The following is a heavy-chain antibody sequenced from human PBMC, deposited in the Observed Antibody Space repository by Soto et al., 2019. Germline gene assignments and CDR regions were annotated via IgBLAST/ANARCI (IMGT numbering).Heavy chain of an antibody. CDR2: INHSGST. Sequence: SETLSLTCSVYGGSFSGYYWSWIRQPPGKGLEWIGEINHSGSTNYNPSLKSRVTISVDTSKNQFSLKLSSVTAADTAVYYCARAKKSQVDGTRYKNAFDIWGQGTMVTGSS. J-gene: IGHJ3*02. CDR3: ARAKKSQVDGTRYKNAFDI. CDR1: GGSFSGYY. D-gene: IGHD6-19*01. V-gene: IGHV4-34*01.